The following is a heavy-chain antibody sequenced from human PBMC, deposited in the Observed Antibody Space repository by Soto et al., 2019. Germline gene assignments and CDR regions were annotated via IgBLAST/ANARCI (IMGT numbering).Heavy chain of an antibody. CDR2: ISGSGGST. CDR1: GFTFSSYA. J-gene: IGHJ1*01. D-gene: IGHD4-17*01. Sequence: PGGSLRLSCAASGFTFSSYAMSWVRQAPGKGLEWVSAISGSGGSTYYADSVKGRFTISRDNSKNTLYLQMNSLRAEDTAVYYCAKDENYGDYLDRGSTGPSIQHWGQGTLVTVSS. V-gene: IGHV3-23*01. CDR3: AKDENYGDYLDRGSTGPSIQH.